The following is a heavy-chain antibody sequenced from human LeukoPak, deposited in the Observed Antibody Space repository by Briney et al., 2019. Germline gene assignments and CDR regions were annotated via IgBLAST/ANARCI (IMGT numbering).Heavy chain of an antibody. V-gene: IGHV1-18*01. CDR2: ISAYNGDT. D-gene: IGHD1-26*01. J-gene: IGHJ4*02. CDR3: ARDGGGGELGVY. CDR1: GYTFTAFG. Sequence: ASVKVSCKASGYTFTAFGLSWVPQAPGQGLEWMGWISAYNGDTYYAQRLHGRVTMTTATSTSTAYMELYRLRSDDTAVYYCARDGGGGELGVYRGQGTLVTVSS.